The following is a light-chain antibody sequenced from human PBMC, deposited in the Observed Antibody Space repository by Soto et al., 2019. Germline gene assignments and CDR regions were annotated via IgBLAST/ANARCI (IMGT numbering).Light chain of an antibody. V-gene: IGKV1-33*01. CDR3: QQYDTVPPL. CDR2: DAS. CDR1: QDIKNY. J-gene: IGKJ4*01. Sequence: DIQMTQSPSSLSASAGDTVTITCQASQDIKNYVNWYQQKPGKGPNLLIYDASNLEAGVPSRFSGSGSGTEFTFTISSLQPEDFATYYCQQYDTVPPLFGGGTKVETK.